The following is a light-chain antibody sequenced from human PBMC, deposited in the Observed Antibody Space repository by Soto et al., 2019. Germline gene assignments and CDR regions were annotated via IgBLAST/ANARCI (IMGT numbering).Light chain of an antibody. Sequence: EIVLTQYPATLSSSPGERATLSCRASQTVTYKLAWYQHRPGQAPRLLIYETSNRATGIPARFSGSGSGTDFTLTISSLEPEDFAVYYCPQRMSWPRTFGQGTKV. V-gene: IGKV3-11*01. J-gene: IGKJ1*01. CDR1: QTVTYK. CDR2: ETS. CDR3: PQRMSWPRT.